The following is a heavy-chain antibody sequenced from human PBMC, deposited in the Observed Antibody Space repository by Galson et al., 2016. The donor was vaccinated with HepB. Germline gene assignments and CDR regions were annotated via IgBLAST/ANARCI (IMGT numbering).Heavy chain of an antibody. V-gene: IGHV1-18*04. J-gene: IGHJ4*02. CDR2: INVYNGNT. CDR1: GYTFTNYF. Sequence: SVKVSCKASGYTFTNYFVSWVRQAPGQGLEWMGCINVYNGNTNYAQNLQGRVTMTSDSSTTTAYMELKSLRSDDTAVYFCARSLTPDYFDSWGQGTLVTVSS. CDR3: ARSLTPDYFDS. D-gene: IGHD1-14*01.